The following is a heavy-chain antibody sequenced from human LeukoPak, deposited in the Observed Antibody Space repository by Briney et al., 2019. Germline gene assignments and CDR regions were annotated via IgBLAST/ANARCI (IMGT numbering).Heavy chain of an antibody. Sequence: GGSLRLSCAASGFTFSSYAMSWVRQAPGKGLEWVSVISGSGGSTYHADSVKGRLTISRDSSRNTLYLQMNSLRAEDTAVYYCAKRATYYYDSSGYYHFDYWGQGTLVTVSS. J-gene: IGHJ4*02. D-gene: IGHD3-22*01. V-gene: IGHV3-23*01. CDR3: AKRATYYYDSSGYYHFDY. CDR2: ISGSGGST. CDR1: GFTFSSYA.